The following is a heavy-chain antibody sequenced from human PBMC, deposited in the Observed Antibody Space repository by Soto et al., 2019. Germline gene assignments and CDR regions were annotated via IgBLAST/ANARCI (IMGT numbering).Heavy chain of an antibody. Sequence: ASVKLSCKASGYAFSSYAMHCVRQAPGQRLEWMGWINIGSGNTEYSQNFQDRITITRDTSASTVYMELSGLRSEDTAVYYCARDGGDCGYRLAYYYYIGMDVWGQGTAVTVSS. J-gene: IGHJ6*02. CDR3: ARDGGDCGYRLAYYYYIGMDV. V-gene: IGHV1-3*04. D-gene: IGHD2-21*02. CDR1: GYAFSSYA. CDR2: INIGSGNT.